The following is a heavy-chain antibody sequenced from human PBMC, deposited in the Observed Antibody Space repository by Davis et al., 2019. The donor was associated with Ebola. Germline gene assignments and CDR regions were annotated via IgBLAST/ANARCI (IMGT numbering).Heavy chain of an antibody. V-gene: IGHV3-21*01. Sequence: GGSLRLSCAASGFTFSDYDMNWVRQAPGKGLEWVSTISKTSVYTYYAESVKGRFTISRDNAKNSLYLQMDGLRVDDTAIYYCASGLDYWGQGSLVTVSS. CDR2: ISKTSVYT. CDR3: ASGLDY. J-gene: IGHJ4*02. CDR1: GFTFSDYD.